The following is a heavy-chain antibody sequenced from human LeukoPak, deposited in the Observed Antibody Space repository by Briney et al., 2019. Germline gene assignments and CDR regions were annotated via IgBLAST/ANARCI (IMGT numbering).Heavy chain of an antibody. V-gene: IGHV1-2*02. CDR2: INPNSGGT. Sequence: ASVKVSSKASGYTFTVYYMHWVRQAPGQGLEWMGWINPNSGGTNYAQKFKGRVTMTRDTSISTAYMELSRLRSDDTAVYYCARDRGFYSSSWYYFDYWGQGTLVTVSS. J-gene: IGHJ4*02. CDR3: ARDRGFYSSSWYYFDY. CDR1: GYTFTVYY. D-gene: IGHD6-13*01.